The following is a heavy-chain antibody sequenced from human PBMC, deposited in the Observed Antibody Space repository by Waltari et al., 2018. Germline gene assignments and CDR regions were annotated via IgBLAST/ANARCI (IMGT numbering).Heavy chain of an antibody. CDR2: ISSSSSYI. CDR1: GFTFSSYS. V-gene: IGHV3-21*01. J-gene: IGHJ6*03. Sequence: EVQLVESGGGLVKPGGSLRLSCAASGFTFSSYSMNWVRQAPGKGLEWVSSISSSSSYIYYADSVKGRFTISRDNAKNSLYLQMNSLRAEDTAVYYCARPGLGSSFYYMDVWGKGTTVTVSS. CDR3: ARPGLGSSFYYMDV. D-gene: IGHD6-6*01.